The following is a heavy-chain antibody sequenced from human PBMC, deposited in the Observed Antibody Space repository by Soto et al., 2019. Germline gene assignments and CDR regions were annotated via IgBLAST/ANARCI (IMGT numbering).Heavy chain of an antibody. J-gene: IGHJ3*02. D-gene: IGHD2-21*01. CDR1: GYTFTDYY. V-gene: IGHV1-2*02. CDR3: AIQEDAFDI. CDR2: INPNSVGT. Sequence: VKVSCKASGYTFTDYYMHWVRQAPGQGLEWMGWINPNSVGTNYAQKFQGRVTMTRDTSVTTAYMELSRLTSDDTAVHYCAIQEDAFDIWGQGTMVTVSS.